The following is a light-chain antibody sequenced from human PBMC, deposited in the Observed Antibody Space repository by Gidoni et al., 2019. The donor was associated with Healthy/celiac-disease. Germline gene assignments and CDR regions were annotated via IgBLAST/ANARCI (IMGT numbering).Light chain of an antibody. CDR2: EVS. CDR1: SSDVGGYNY. J-gene: IGLJ3*02. Sequence: QSALTQPATVSGSPGQSITISCTETSSDVGGYNYVSWYQQHPGKAPKLMIYEVSNRPSGVSNRFSGSKSGNTASLTISGLQAEVEADYYCSSYTSSSTPVFGGGTKLTVL. CDR3: SSYTSSSTPV. V-gene: IGLV2-14*01.